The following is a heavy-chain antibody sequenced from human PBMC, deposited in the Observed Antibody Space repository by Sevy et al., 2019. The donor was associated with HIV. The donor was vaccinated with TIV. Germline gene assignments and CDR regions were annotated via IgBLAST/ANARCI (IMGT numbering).Heavy chain of an antibody. CDR3: ARQSWELLFFWFDP. Sequence: SETLSLTCTVSGGSISSSSYYWGWIRQPPGKGLEWIGSIYYSGSTYYNPSLKSRVTISVDTSKSQVSLRLSSVTAADTAVYYCARQSWELLFFWFDPWGQGTLVTVSS. V-gene: IGHV4-39*01. J-gene: IGHJ5*02. CDR1: GGSISSSSYY. D-gene: IGHD3-10*01. CDR2: IYYSGST.